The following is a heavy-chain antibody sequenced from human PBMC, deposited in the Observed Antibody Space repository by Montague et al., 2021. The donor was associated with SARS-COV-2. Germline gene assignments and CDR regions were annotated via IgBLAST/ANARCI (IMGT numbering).Heavy chain of an antibody. CDR2: ISGSGGST. Sequence: SLRLSCAASGFTFSSYAMSWVRQAPGKGLEWVSAISGSGGSTYYADSVKGRFTISRDNSKNTLYLQMNSLRAEDTAVYYCAKDPHYDLWSGYYLDYWGQGTLVTVSS. D-gene: IGHD3-3*01. J-gene: IGHJ4*02. V-gene: IGHV3-23*01. CDR3: AKDPHYDLWSGYYLDY. CDR1: GFTFSSYA.